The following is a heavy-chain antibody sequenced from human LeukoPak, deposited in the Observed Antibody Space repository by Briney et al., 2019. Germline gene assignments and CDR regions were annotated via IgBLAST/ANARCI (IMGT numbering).Heavy chain of an antibody. V-gene: IGHV1-69*04. CDR2: IIPILGIA. CDR3: ARDLSNWFDP. Sequence: GASVRVSYKASGGTFNIYSISWVRQAPGQGLEWMGRIIPILGIANYAQKFQGRVTITADKSTSTAYMELSSLRSEDTAVYYCARDLSNWFDPWGQGTLVTVSS. CDR1: GGTFNIYS. J-gene: IGHJ5*02.